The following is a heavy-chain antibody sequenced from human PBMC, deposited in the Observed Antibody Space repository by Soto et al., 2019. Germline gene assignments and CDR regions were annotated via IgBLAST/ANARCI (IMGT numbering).Heavy chain of an antibody. CDR3: ARGFGRFNY. J-gene: IGHJ4*02. CDR1: GFTFNDFE. CDR2: IDGSGTTK. Sequence: EVQLLESGGGLVKPGGSLRLSCGVSGFTFNDFEMNWVRQAPGKGLEWLAYIDGSGTTKKYADSVRGRFTISRDNPNNSLFLQMSSLSAVDTAIYYCARGFGRFNYWGQGTLVSVSS. D-gene: IGHD3-10*01. V-gene: IGHV3-48*03.